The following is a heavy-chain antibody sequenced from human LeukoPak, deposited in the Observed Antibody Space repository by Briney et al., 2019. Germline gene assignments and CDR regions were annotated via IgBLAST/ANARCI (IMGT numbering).Heavy chain of an antibody. CDR2: ISYDGSNK. CDR3: VRSNPSMVRGVMSYYYYMDV. D-gene: IGHD3-10*01. CDR1: GFTFSSYG. V-gene: IGHV3-30*03. Sequence: PGGSLRLSCAASGFTFSSYGMHWVRQAPGKGLEWVAVISYDGSNKYYADSVKGRFTISRDNSKNTLYLQMNSLRAEDTAAYYYVRSNPSMVRGVMSYYYYMDVWGKGTTVTVSS. J-gene: IGHJ6*03.